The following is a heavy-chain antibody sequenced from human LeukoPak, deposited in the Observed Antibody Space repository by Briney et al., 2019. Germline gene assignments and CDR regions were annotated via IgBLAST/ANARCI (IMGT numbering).Heavy chain of an antibody. V-gene: IGHV1-69*04. Sequence: ASVKVSCKASGGTFSSYAISWVRQAPGQGLEWMGRIIPILGIANYAQKFQGRVTITADKSTSTAYMELSSLRSEDTAVYYCARGRGRIAAAVDYWGQGTLVTVSS. CDR2: IIPILGIA. J-gene: IGHJ4*02. D-gene: IGHD6-13*01. CDR3: ARGRGRIAAAVDY. CDR1: GGTFSSYA.